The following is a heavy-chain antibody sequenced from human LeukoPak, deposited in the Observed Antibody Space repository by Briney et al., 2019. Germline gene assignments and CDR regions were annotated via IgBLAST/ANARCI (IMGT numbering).Heavy chain of an antibody. J-gene: IGHJ1*01. CDR2: IYTSGST. CDR1: GGSISSGSYY. Sequence: SETLSLTCTVSGGSISSGSYYWSWIRQPAGKGLEWIGRIYTSGSTNYNPSLKSRVTISVDTSKNQFSLKLSSLTAADTAVYYCARGSIAAAGPPFQHWGQGTLVTVSS. CDR3: ARGSIAAAGPPFQH. D-gene: IGHD6-13*01. V-gene: IGHV4-61*02.